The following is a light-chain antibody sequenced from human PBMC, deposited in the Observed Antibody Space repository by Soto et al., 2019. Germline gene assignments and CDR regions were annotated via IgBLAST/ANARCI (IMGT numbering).Light chain of an antibody. CDR3: QHYNSYSEA. CDR1: QTISSW. Sequence: DIQMTQSPSTLSGSVGDRVTITCRASQTISSWLVWYQQKPGKAPKLLIYKASTLKSGVPSRFSGSGSGTEFTLTISSLQPDDFVTYYCQHYNSYSEAFGQGTKVELK. V-gene: IGKV1-5*03. J-gene: IGKJ1*01. CDR2: KAS.